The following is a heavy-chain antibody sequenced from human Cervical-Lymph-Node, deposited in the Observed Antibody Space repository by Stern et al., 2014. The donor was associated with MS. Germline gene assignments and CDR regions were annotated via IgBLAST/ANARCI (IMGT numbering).Heavy chain of an antibody. J-gene: IGHJ2*01. CDR1: GGSVSSTNW. CDR2: IYHSGAS. V-gene: IGHV4-4*02. Sequence: QVQLQESGPGLVKPSGTLSLTCAVSGGSVSSTNWWSWVRQSPGKGLEWIGNIYHSGASNYRPSLRSRGSISLDTSKTPLSLHLTSVTAADTAVYYCARERQQYCNSEGCSYWYFDLWGRGTLVTVSS. D-gene: IGHD2/OR15-2a*01. CDR3: ARERQQYCNSEGCSYWYFDL.